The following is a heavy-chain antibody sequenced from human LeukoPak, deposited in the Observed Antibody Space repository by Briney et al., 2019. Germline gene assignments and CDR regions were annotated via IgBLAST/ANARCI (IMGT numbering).Heavy chain of an antibody. CDR2: ISGSGGNT. D-gene: IGHD1-26*01. Sequence: GETLRLSCAASGFTFSSYGMSWVRQAPGKGLELVSAISGSGGNTYYADSVKGRFTISRDNSKNTLYLQMNSLRAEDTAVYYCARHGSPIVGATNRWFDPWGQGSLVTVSS. CDR1: GFTFSSYG. J-gene: IGHJ5*02. CDR3: ARHGSPIVGATNRWFDP. V-gene: IGHV3-23*01.